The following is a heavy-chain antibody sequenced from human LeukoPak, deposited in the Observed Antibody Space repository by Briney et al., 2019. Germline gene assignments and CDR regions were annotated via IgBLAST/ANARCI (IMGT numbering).Heavy chain of an antibody. CDR3: AKGAPSSSSIFDF. CDR2: LSGSGGDT. V-gene: IGHV3-23*01. Sequence: GGSLRLSCAASGFTFSSYAMSWVRQAPGKGLERVSALSGSGGDTFYADSVKGRFTISRDNSKNTLYLQLSSLRPDDTAVYYCAKGAPSSSSIFDFWGPGTLVTVSS. J-gene: IGHJ4*02. D-gene: IGHD6-6*01. CDR1: GFTFSSYA.